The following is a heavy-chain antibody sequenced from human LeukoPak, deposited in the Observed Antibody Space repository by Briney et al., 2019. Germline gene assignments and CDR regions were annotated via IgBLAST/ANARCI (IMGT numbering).Heavy chain of an antibody. Sequence: GASVKVSCKASGYTFTSYGISWVRQAPGQGLEWMGWISAYNGNTNYAQKLQGRVTMTTDTSTSTAYMELRSLRSDDTAVYYCVRGPYYYDSSGYYYRRARLDYWGQGTLVTVSS. CDR2: ISAYNGNT. CDR1: GYTFTSYG. CDR3: VRGPYYYDSSGYYYRRARLDY. J-gene: IGHJ4*02. V-gene: IGHV1-18*01. D-gene: IGHD3-22*01.